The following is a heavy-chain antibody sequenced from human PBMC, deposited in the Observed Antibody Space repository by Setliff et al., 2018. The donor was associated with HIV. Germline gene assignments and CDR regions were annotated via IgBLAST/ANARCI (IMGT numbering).Heavy chain of an antibody. CDR2: IRYDGTSK. D-gene: IGHD2-15*01. CDR3: AKDGLYSNPLYFDY. CDR1: GFTFSSYG. J-gene: IGHJ4*02. Sequence: LRLSCAASGFTFSSYGMHWVRQAPGKGLEWVTFIRYDGTSKYYTDSVKGRFTISRDNSKNTLYLQMNSLRAEDTAVYYCAKDGLYSNPLYFDYWGQGTLVTVSS. V-gene: IGHV3-30*02.